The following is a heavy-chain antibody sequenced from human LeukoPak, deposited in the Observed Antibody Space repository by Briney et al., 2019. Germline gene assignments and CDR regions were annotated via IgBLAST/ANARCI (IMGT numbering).Heavy chain of an antibody. J-gene: IGHJ3*02. V-gene: IGHV3-33*01. CDR2: IWYDGSNK. CDR3: ARDRSDILTGYNDAFDI. D-gene: IGHD3-9*01. CDR1: GFTFSSYG. Sequence: GGSLRLSCAASGFTFSSYGMHWVRQAPGKGLEWVAVIWYDGSNKYYADSVKGRFTISRDNSKNTLYLQMNSLRADDTAVYYCARDRSDILTGYNDAFDIWGQGTMVTVSS.